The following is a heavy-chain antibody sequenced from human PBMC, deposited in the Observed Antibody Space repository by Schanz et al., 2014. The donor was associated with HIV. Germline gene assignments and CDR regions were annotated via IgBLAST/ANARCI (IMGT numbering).Heavy chain of an antibody. Sequence: VQLVESGGRLVKPGESLTLSCITSGSPLSGYSMNWVRQAPGKGLEWVSSISGSSSKIYYAQSIKDRFIVSRDNAQNLVFLQLNSLSAEDTAVYFCARDGYNSLSRKDYYFDYWGQGTLVTVSS. J-gene: IGHJ4*02. CDR2: ISGSSSKI. CDR1: GSPLSGYS. V-gene: IGHV3-21*01. D-gene: IGHD1-1*01. CDR3: ARDGYNSLSRKDYYFDY.